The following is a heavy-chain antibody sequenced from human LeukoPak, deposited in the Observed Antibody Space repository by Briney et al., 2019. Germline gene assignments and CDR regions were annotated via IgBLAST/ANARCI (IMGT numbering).Heavy chain of an antibody. CDR2: IYTSGST. V-gene: IGHV4-4*07. CDR1: GGSISSYF. Sequence: SETLSLTCTVSGGSISSYFWSWIRQPAGKGLEWIGRIYTSGSTNYNPSLKSRVTISVDTSKNQFSLKLSSVTAADTAVYYCASGTSGNYYYMDVWGKGTTVTVSS. J-gene: IGHJ6*03. D-gene: IGHD2-8*01. CDR3: ASGTSGNYYYMDV.